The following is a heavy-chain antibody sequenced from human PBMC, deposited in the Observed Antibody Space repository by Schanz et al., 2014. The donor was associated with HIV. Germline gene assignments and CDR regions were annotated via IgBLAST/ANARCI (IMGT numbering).Heavy chain of an antibody. D-gene: IGHD3-22*01. CDR1: GFTFSNYG. Sequence: QVQLVESGGGVVQPGGSLRLSCAASGFTFSNYGMHWVRQAPGKGLEWEAIIWYDGSKKYYADSVKGRFTISRDNSKNTLYLQMNSLRAEDTAVYYCARDVSHDSSGHYSDYYYGMDVWGQGTTVTVSS. CDR3: ARDVSHDSSGHYSDYYYGMDV. CDR2: IWYDGSKK. J-gene: IGHJ6*02. V-gene: IGHV3-30*02.